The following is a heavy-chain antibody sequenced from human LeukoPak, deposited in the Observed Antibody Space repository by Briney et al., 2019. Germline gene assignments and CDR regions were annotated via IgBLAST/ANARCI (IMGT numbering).Heavy chain of an antibody. J-gene: IGHJ5*02. CDR1: GYTFTSYG. CDR2: ISAYNGNT. CDR3: ALNQVAATDNWFDP. D-gene: IGHD2-15*01. Sequence: SVKVSFKASGYTFTSYGISWVRQAPGQGLEWMGWISAYNGNTNYAQKLQGRVTMTTDTSTSTVYMELRSLRSDDTAVYYCALNQVAATDNWFDPWGQGTLVTVSS. V-gene: IGHV1-18*01.